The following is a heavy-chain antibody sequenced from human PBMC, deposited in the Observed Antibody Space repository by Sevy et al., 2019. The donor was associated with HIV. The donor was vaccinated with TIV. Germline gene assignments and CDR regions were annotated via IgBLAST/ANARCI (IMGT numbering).Heavy chain of an antibody. CDR2: FDPEDNER. D-gene: IGHD3-22*01. V-gene: IGHV1-24*01. J-gene: IGHJ4*02. CDR1: GYTLTRLA. CDR3: ATSKDYYENSGDPFDY. Sequence: VSVKVSCKVSGYTLTRLAMHWVRQAPGKGLERKGSFDPEDNERIYAQKWQGRFSMTEDTSTDTAYMELSNLSSEDTAVYYCATSKDYYENSGDPFDYWGQGTLVNVSS.